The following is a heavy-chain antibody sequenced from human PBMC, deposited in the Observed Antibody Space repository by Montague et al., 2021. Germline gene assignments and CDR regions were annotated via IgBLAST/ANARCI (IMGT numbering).Heavy chain of an antibody. J-gene: IGHJ6*02. Sequence: SETLSLTCAVYGGSFNAYYWSWIRQSPGKGLEWIGEIHHRGSIYYDPTTDYNPSLQNRVTIPVDASKNQFSLRLRSVTAADTAVYYCAGYSVGFGSYYNGLDVWGRGTPVIVSS. V-gene: IGHV4-34*01. D-gene: IGHD3-10*01. CDR1: GGSFNAYY. CDR3: AGYSVGFGSYYNGLDV. CDR2: IHHRGSIYYDPTT.